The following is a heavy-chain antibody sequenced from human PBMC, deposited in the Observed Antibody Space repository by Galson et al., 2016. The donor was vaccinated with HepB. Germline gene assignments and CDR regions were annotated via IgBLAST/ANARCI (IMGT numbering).Heavy chain of an antibody. D-gene: IGHD1-26*01. J-gene: IGHJ4*02. CDR1: GFTFTTSA. CDR2: ISSCSDNK. Sequence: SLRLSCAASGFTFTTSAMSWVRQAPGEGLEWVSGISSCSDNKGYAESVKGRFTISRDNAKNSLYLQMNSLRAEDTAVYYCARDPSGSLDYWGQGILVTVSS. V-gene: IGHV3-21*01. CDR3: ARDPSGSLDY.